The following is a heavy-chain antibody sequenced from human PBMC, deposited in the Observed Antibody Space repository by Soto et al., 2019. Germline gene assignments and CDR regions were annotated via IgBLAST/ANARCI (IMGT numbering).Heavy chain of an antibody. CDR1: GYTFTSYG. Sequence: ASVKVSCKASGYTFTSYGFSWVRQAPGQVLEWIGWISAYNGNTNYAQKLQGRVTMTTDTSTSTAYMELRSLRSDDTAVYYCARHCSGGSCYYTGGMDVWGQGTTVTVS. J-gene: IGHJ6*02. D-gene: IGHD2-15*01. CDR2: ISAYNGNT. V-gene: IGHV1-18*01. CDR3: ARHCSGGSCYYTGGMDV.